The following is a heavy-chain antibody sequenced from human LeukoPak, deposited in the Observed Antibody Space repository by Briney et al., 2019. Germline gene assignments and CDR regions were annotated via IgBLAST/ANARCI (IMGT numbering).Heavy chain of an antibody. CDR2: IIPIFGTA. D-gene: IGHD3-22*01. J-gene: IGHJ4*02. V-gene: IGHV1-69*06. Sequence: SVKVSCKASGGTFSSYAISWVRQAPGQGLEWMGGIIPIFGTANYAQKFQGRVTITADKSTSTAYMELSSLRSEDTAVYYCARAVYYYDSSGYTFDYWGQGTLVTVSS. CDR3: ARAVYYYDSSGYTFDY. CDR1: GGTFSSYA.